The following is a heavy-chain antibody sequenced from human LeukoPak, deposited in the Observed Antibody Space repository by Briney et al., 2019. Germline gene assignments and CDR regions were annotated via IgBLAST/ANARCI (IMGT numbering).Heavy chain of an antibody. D-gene: IGHD5-24*01. CDR1: EFTFSSYA. V-gene: IGHV3-23*01. J-gene: IGHJ4*02. CDR3: AKDRGLRWLQLNFDY. Sequence: PGGSLRLSCAAAEFTFSSYAMSWVRQAPGKGLEWVSAISGSGGSTYYADSVKGRFTISRDNSKNTLYLQMSSLRAEDTAVYYCAKDRGLRWLQLNFDYWGQGTLVTVSS. CDR2: ISGSGGST.